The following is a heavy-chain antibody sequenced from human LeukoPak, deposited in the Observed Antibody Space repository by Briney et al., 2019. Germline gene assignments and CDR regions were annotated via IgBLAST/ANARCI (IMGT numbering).Heavy chain of an antibody. J-gene: IGHJ4*02. CDR3: ARGTYYYGSGSYYYFDY. Sequence: PSETLSLTCTVSGDSISSYYWSWIRQPPGKGLEWIGYIYYSGSTNYNPSLKSRVTISVDTSKNQFSLKLSSVTAADTAVYYCARGTYYYGSGSYYYFDYWGQGTLVTVSS. CDR2: IYYSGST. V-gene: IGHV4-59*01. CDR1: GDSISSYY. D-gene: IGHD3-10*01.